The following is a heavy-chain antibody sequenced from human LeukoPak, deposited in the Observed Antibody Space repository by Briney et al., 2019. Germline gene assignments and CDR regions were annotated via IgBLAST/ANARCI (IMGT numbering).Heavy chain of an antibody. Sequence: PSETLSLTCTVSGGSISSYYWSWIRQPAGKGLEWIGRIYTSGSTNYNPSLKSRVTMSVDTSKNQFSLKLGSVTAADTAVYYCARAPSSIAAALYGDYSSYFDYWGQGTLVTVSS. CDR3: ARAPSSIAAALYGDYSSYFDY. V-gene: IGHV4-4*07. CDR1: GGSISSYY. D-gene: IGHD4-17*01. J-gene: IGHJ4*02. CDR2: IYTSGST.